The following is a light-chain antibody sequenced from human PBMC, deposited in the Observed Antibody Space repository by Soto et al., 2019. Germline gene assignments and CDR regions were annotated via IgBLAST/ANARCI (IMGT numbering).Light chain of an antibody. J-gene: IGLJ1*01. CDR1: SSNIGAGYD. CDR2: ANN. CDR3: QSYDTNLXGV. V-gene: IGLV1-40*01. Sequence: QSVLTQPPSVSGAPGQRVTISCTGSSSNIGAGYDVHWYQQFPGTAPKLLIYANNNRPSGVPDRFSASKSGTSASLAITGLQADDEADYYCQSYDTNLXGVXGTGTKLTVL.